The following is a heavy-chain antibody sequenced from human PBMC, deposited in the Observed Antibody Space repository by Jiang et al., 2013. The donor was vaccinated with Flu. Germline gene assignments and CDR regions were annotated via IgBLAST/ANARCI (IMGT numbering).Heavy chain of an antibody. J-gene: IGHJ5*02. Sequence: SLTCAVSGGSISSSNWWSWVRQPPGKGLEWIGEIYHSGSTNYNPSLKSRVTISVDKSKNQFSLKLSSVTAADTAVYYCASTIIYSNRVWFDPWGQGTLVTVSS. CDR1: GGSISSSNW. D-gene: IGHD4-11*01. V-gene: IGHV4-4*02. CDR3: ASTIIYSNRVWFDP. CDR2: IYHSGST.